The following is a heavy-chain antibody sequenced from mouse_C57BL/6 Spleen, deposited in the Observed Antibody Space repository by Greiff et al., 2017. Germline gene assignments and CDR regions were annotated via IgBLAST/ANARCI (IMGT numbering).Heavy chain of an antibody. J-gene: IGHJ3*01. CDR1: GFTFSDYG. CDR3: ARADGSSQFDY. CDR2: ISRGSSTI. Sequence: EVKLQESGGGLVKPGGSLKLSCAASGFTFSDYGMHWVRQAPGKGLEWVAYISRGSSTIYYADKVKGRFTIARDKAKNTLFLQMTSLRSEDTAMYYCARADGSSQFDYWGQGTLVTVSA. D-gene: IGHD1-1*01. V-gene: IGHV5-17*01.